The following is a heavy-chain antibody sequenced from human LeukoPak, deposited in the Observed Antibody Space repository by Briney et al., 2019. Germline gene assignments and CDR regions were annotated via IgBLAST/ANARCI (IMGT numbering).Heavy chain of an antibody. CDR1: GGSISSSTHY. J-gene: IGHJ4*02. CDR2: IYYVGIT. V-gene: IGHV4-39*01. Sequence: SETLSLTCTVSGGSISSSTHYWGWIRQPPGKGLEWIGTIYYVGITYYNPSLESRVTILVDTSKNQFSLKLSSVTATDTAVYYCASPLGYCSSTNCYGDYWGQGTLVTVSS. D-gene: IGHD2-2*01. CDR3: ASPLGYCSSTNCYGDY.